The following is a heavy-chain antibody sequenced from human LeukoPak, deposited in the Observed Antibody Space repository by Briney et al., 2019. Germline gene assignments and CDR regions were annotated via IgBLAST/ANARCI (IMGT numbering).Heavy chain of an antibody. V-gene: IGHV1-69*13. D-gene: IGHD2-2*01. J-gene: IGHJ6*04. CDR2: IIPIFGTA. CDR1: GDTCSSYA. CDR3: ASPAVPAAMSRGYYYGMDV. Sequence: GASVKVSYKASGDTCSSYAISWVRQAPGQGLEWMGGIIPIFGTANYAQKFQGRVTITADESTSTAYMELSSLRSEDTAVYYCASPAVPAAMSRGYYYGMDVWGKGTTVTVSS.